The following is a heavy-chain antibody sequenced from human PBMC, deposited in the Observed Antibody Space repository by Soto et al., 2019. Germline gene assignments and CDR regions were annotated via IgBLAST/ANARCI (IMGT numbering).Heavy chain of an antibody. D-gene: IGHD6-13*01. V-gene: IGHV3-30*18. Sequence: ESGGGVVQPGRSLRLSCAASGFTFSSYGMHWVRQAPGKGLEWVAVISYDGSNKYYADSVKGRFTISRDNSKNTLYLQMNSLRGEDTAVYNCAKGDSSSWYDYYYYYGMDVWGQGTTVTVSS. CDR3: AKGDSSSWYDYYYYYGMDV. J-gene: IGHJ6*02. CDR2: ISYDGSNK. CDR1: GFTFSSYG.